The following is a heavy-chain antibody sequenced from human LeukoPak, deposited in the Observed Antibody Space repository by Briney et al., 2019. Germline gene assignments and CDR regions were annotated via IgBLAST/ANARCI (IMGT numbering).Heavy chain of an antibody. D-gene: IGHD3-22*01. Sequence: SETLSLTCTVSGGSISSSSYCWGWIRQPPGKGLEWIGSIYYSGSTYYNPSLKSRVTISVDTSKNQFSLKLSSVTATDTAVYYCATHYYYDSSGYLPPLDYWGQGTLVTVSS. J-gene: IGHJ4*02. CDR2: IYYSGST. CDR3: ATHYYYDSSGYLPPLDY. V-gene: IGHV4-39*01. CDR1: GGSISSSSYC.